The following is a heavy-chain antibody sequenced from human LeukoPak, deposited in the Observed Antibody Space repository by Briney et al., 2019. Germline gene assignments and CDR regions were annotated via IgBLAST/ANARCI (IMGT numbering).Heavy chain of an antibody. CDR2: IYYSGST. V-gene: IGHV4-31*03. Sequence: SETLSLTCTVSGCSISSGGYYWSCIRQHPGKCLEWIGYIYYSGSTYYNPSLKSRVTISVDTSKNQFSLKLSSVTAADTAVYYCARAIVVVPAAPTNWFDPWGQGTLVTVSS. J-gene: IGHJ5*02. CDR3: ARAIVVVPAAPTNWFDP. CDR1: GCSISSGGYY. D-gene: IGHD2-2*01.